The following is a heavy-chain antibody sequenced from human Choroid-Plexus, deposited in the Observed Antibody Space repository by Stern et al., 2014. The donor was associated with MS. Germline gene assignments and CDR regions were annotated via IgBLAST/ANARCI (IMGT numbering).Heavy chain of an antibody. J-gene: IGHJ5*02. V-gene: IGHV3-30*18. Sequence: VQLVESGGGVVQPGRPLRLSCVASGFTFGSCAMHWVRQAPGKGLEWGGGVSHDGSYKYYADSVKGRFTTSRDNSQNTLYMQMSSLRPEDTAVYYCAKDRQYLTYFFDHWGQGSLVTVSS. CDR2: VSHDGSYK. D-gene: IGHD2/OR15-2a*01. CDR1: GFTFGSCA. CDR3: AKDRQYLTYFFDH.